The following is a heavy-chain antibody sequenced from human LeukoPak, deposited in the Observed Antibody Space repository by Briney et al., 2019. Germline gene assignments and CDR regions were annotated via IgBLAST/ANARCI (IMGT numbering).Heavy chain of an antibody. D-gene: IGHD3-10*01. CDR3: ARDAWLWFGELTGNDAFDI. Sequence: SETLSLTCTVSGGSISSSSYYWGWIRQPPGKGLEWIGSIYYSGSTYYNPSLKSRVTMSVDTSKHQFSLKLSSVTAADTAVYYCARDAWLWFGELTGNDAFDIWGQGTMVTVSS. V-gene: IGHV4-39*07. CDR1: GGSISSSSYY. J-gene: IGHJ3*02. CDR2: IYYSGST.